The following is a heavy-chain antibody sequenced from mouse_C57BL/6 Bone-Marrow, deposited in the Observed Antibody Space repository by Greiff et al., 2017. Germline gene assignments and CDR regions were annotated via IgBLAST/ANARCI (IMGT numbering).Heavy chain of an antibody. V-gene: IGHV1-66*01. J-gene: IGHJ4*01. Sequence: VQLQQSGPELVKPGASVKISCKASGYSFTSYYINWVKQRPGQGLEWIGWIYPGSGNTKYNEKFKGKATLTADTSSSTAYMQLSSLTSEDSAVYSCARSDGYPYYYAMDYWGQGTSVTVSS. CDR1: GYSFTSYY. D-gene: IGHD2-3*01. CDR2: IYPGSGNT. CDR3: ARSDGYPYYYAMDY.